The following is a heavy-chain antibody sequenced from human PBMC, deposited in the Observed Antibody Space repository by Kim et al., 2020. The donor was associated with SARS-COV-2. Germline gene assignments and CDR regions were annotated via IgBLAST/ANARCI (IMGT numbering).Heavy chain of an antibody. CDR2: IYSGGST. D-gene: IGHD6-13*01. J-gene: IGHJ4*02. V-gene: IGHV3-53*01. CDR1: GFTVSSSY. Sequence: GGSLRLSCAASGFTVSSSYMSWVRQAPGKGLEWVSVIYSGGSTYYADSVKGRFTISRDNSKNTLYLQMNSLRADDTAVYYCARRRSTSWSLDYWGQGTLVTVSS. CDR3: ARRRSTSWSLDY.